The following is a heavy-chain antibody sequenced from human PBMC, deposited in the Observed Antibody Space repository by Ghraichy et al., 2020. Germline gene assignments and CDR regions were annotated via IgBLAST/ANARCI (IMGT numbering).Heavy chain of an antibody. Sequence: GALRLSCAASGFTFSSHWMSWVRQAPGKGLEWVANIKQDGSEKYYVDSVTGRFTISRDNAKNSLYLQMNSLRAEDTAVYYCAREYGWSYLYWGQGTLVTVSS. V-gene: IGHV3-7*01. CDR3: AREYGWSYLY. D-gene: IGHD1-26*01. J-gene: IGHJ4*02. CDR1: GFTFSSHW. CDR2: IKQDGSEK.